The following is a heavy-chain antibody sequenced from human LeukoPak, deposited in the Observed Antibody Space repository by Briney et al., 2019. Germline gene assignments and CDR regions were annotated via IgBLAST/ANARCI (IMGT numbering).Heavy chain of an antibody. D-gene: IGHD5-18*01. CDR2: IWYDGSNE. J-gene: IGHJ6*02. CDR3: ARDVGIRLWFRDYYGLDV. CDR1: GFTFSSYG. V-gene: IGHV3-33*01. Sequence: GRSLRLSCAASGFTFSSYGMDWVRQAPGKGLEWVAVIWYDGSNEYYADSVKGRFTISGDNSQNTLYLQMNSLRAEDTAVYYCARDVGIRLWFRDYYGLDVWGQGTTVTVSS.